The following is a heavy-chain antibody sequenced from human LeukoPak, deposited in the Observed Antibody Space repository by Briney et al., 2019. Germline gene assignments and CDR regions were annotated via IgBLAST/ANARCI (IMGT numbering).Heavy chain of an antibody. CDR1: GGSFSGYY. V-gene: IGHV4-34*01. D-gene: IGHD6-19*01. CDR3: ARDSSGWYHWFDP. J-gene: IGHJ5*02. Sequence: SETLSLTCAVYGGSFSGYYWSWLRQPPGKGLEWIGEINHSGSTNYNPSLKSRVTISVDTSKNQFSLKLSSVTAADTSVYYCARDSSGWYHWFDPWGQGTLVTVSS. CDR2: INHSGST.